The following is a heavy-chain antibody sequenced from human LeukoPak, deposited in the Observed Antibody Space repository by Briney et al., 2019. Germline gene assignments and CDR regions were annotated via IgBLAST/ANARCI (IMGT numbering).Heavy chain of an antibody. Sequence: ASVKVSCKASGGTFSSYAISWVRQAPGQGLGWMGGIIPILGIANYAQKFQGRVTITADKSTSTAYMELSSLRSEDTAVYYCARAGAALNWFDPWGQGTLVTVSS. J-gene: IGHJ5*02. CDR1: GGTFSSYA. D-gene: IGHD6-6*01. CDR3: ARAGAALNWFDP. V-gene: IGHV1-69*10. CDR2: IIPILGIA.